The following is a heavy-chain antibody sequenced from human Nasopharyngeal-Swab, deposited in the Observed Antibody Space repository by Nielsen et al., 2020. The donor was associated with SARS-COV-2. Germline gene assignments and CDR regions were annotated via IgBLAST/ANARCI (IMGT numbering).Heavy chain of an antibody. V-gene: IGHV4-34*01. CDR3: ARVNNGGGIVPASYSFFMDV. Sequence: SETLSLTCSLHGVSFSGYHWGWIRQSPGKRLEWIGDITRSGNTNYNPALKSRVIMSVATSKDEFSLKLTSVTAADTATYFCARVNNGGGIVPASYSFFMDVWGKGTSVAVSS. J-gene: IGHJ6*03. D-gene: IGHD2-2*01. CDR2: ITRSGNT. CDR1: GVSFSGYH.